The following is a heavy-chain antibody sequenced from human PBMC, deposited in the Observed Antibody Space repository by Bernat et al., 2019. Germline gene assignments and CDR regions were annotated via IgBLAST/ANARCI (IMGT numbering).Heavy chain of an antibody. D-gene: IGHD2-15*01. CDR3: SRWIDCIRGRCHPLFGQ. J-gene: IGHJ4*02. CDR1: GFSFSDSY. V-gene: IGHV3-11*05. Sequence: QVQLVESGGGLVKPGGSLRLSCTTSGFSFSDSYITWIRQAPGKGLEWVSYISTSSGYTNYADSVKGRFTVSGDNAKNSVHLQMNSLRVEDTAVYYCSRWIDCIRGRCHPLFGQWGQGTLVTVSS. CDR2: ISTSSGYT.